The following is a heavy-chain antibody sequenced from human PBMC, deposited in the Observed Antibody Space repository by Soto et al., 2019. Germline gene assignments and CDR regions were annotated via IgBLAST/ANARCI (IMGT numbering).Heavy chain of an antibody. CDR1: GGSVSSTDYC. J-gene: IGHJ5*02. Sequence: SETLSLTSTVSGGSVSSTDYCWTWIRQPPGKGLEWIGYVYYSGSTYYNPSLESRLSISIYTLKNQFYLKLRSVTAAATAVYFCATSDSYCDRHWFAPWGQGTLVTVSS. CDR2: VYYSGST. D-gene: IGHD3-22*01. V-gene: IGHV4-30-4*01. CDR3: ATSDSYCDRHWFAP.